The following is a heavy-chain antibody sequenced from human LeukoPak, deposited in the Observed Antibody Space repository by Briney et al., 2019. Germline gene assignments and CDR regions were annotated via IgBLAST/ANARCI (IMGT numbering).Heavy chain of an antibody. V-gene: IGHV3-30-3*01. CDR1: GFTFSSYA. CDR3: ARDRGSGSYYIYYYYGKDV. D-gene: IGHD3-10*01. J-gene: IGHJ6*02. CDR2: ISYDGSNK. Sequence: GGSLRLSCAASGFTFSSYAMHWVRQAPGKGLEWVAVISYDGSNKYYADSVKGRFTISRDNSKNTLYLQMNSLRAEDTAVYYCARDRGSGSYYIYYYYGKDVWGQGTTVTVSS.